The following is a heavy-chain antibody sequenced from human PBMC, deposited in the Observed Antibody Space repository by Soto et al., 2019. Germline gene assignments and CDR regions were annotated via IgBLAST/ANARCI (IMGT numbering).Heavy chain of an antibody. J-gene: IGHJ4*02. D-gene: IGHD6-6*01. V-gene: IGHV3-11*06. CDR1: GFTFSDYY. CDR3: ARDGPEYSSSSPLDY. Sequence: GGSLRLSCAASGFTFSDYYMSWIRQAPGKGLEWVSYISSSSSYTNYADSVKGRFTISRDNAKNSLYLQMNSLRAEDTAVYYCARDGPEYSSSSPLDYWGQGTLVTVSS. CDR2: ISSSSSYT.